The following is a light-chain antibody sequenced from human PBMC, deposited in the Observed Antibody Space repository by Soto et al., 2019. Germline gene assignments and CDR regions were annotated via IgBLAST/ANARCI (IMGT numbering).Light chain of an antibody. Sequence: IQMTQSPSTLSASVGDRVAITCRASQSIGVWLAWYQQKPGKAPRFLIYTASTLESGVPSMFSGSGSGTEFTLTISSLQPDDFATYYCQQYKDYSWTFGQGTKVEFK. J-gene: IGKJ1*01. V-gene: IGKV1-5*03. CDR2: TAS. CDR3: QQYKDYSWT. CDR1: QSIGVW.